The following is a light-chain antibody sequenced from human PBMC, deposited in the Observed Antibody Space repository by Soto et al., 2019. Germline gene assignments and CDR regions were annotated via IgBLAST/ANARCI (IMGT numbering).Light chain of an antibody. Sequence: EIVLTQSPGTRSLSPGERATLSCRASQNVSSSYLAWYQQKPGQAPSLLIYGASSRATGIPDRFSGSGSGTDFPLTISRLEPEDFEVYYCQQYGGSSLYTFGQGTKLEIK. CDR3: QQYGGSSLYT. V-gene: IGKV3-20*01. J-gene: IGKJ2*01. CDR1: QNVSSSY. CDR2: GAS.